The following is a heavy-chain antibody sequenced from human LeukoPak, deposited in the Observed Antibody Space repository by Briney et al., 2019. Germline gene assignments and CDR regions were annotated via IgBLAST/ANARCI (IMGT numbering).Heavy chain of an antibody. CDR1: GYTFTDYY. CDR3: ARPSDYGDYIDY. CDR2: INPNSGAT. D-gene: IGHD4-17*01. Sequence: DSVKVSCKGSGYTFTDYYMHWVRQAPGQGLEWMAKINPNSGATAYAERFQGRVTLTRDTSISTIYMELRTLTSGDTAVYYCARPSDYGDYIDYWGQGTAVTDSS. V-gene: IGHV1-2*02. J-gene: IGHJ4*02.